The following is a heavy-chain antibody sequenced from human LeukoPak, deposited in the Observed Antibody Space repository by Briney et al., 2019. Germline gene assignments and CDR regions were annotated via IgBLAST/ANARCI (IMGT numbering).Heavy chain of an antibody. J-gene: IGHJ3*02. Sequence: GGSLRLSCAASGSTFSSYWMHWVRHAPGKGLVWVSRINSDGSSTSYADSVKGRFTISRDNAKNTLYLQMNSLRAEDTAVYYCAREDQQLVRAFDIWGQGTMVTVSS. CDR2: INSDGSST. D-gene: IGHD6-13*01. CDR1: GSTFSSYW. CDR3: AREDQQLVRAFDI. V-gene: IGHV3-74*01.